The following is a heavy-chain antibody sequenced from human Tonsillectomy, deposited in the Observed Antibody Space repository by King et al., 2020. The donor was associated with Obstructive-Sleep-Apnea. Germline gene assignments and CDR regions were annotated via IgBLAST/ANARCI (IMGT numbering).Heavy chain of an antibody. J-gene: IGHJ5*02. CDR3: SRDGSYGSGTLTNWFDP. Sequence: VQLVESGGGLVQPGRSLRLSCIGSGFTFRDYAIIWFRQAPGKGLEWVGFVRSTPYGETIDYAASVKGRFVISRDDSKSIAYLQMDSLKTEDTALYFCSRDGSYGSGTLTNWFDPWGQGTLVTVS. CDR2: VRSTPYGETI. D-gene: IGHD3-10*01. V-gene: IGHV3-49*03. CDR1: GFTFRDYA.